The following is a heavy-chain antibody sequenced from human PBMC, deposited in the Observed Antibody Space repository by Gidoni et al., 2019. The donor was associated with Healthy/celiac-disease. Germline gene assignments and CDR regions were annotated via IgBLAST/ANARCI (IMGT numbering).Heavy chain of an antibody. V-gene: IGHV2-26*01. D-gene: IGHD3-22*01. J-gene: IGHJ3*02. CDR2: IFSNDEK. CDR3: ARMLTMIVVVIEDAFDI. Sequence: QVTLKESCPVLVKPTETLTLTCTVSGFSLSNARMGVSWIRQPPGKALEWLAHIFSNDEKSYSTSLKSRLTISKDTSKSQVVLTMTNMDPVDTATYYCARMLTMIVVVIEDAFDIWGQGTMVTVSS. CDR1: GFSLSNARMG.